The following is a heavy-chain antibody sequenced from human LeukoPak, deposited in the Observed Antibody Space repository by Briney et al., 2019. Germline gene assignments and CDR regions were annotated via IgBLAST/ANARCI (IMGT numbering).Heavy chain of an antibody. CDR1: GFTFSSYW. CDR2: IKQDGSEQ. J-gene: IGHJ4*02. Sequence: GGSLRLSCAASGFTFSSYWMSWVRQAPGKGLEWVANIKQDGSEQYYVDSVKGRFTISRDNAKKLLYLQMNSLRAEDTAVYYCARDRWLLDYWGQGTLVTVSS. CDR3: ARDRWLLDY. D-gene: IGHD5-12*01. V-gene: IGHV3-7*01.